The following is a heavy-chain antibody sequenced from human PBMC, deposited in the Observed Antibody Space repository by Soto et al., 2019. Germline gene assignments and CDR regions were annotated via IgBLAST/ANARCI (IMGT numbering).Heavy chain of an antibody. J-gene: IGHJ5*02. CDR1: GGSITAGDYY. CDR2: MHYSGRT. V-gene: IGHV4-31*03. CDR3: VRYYYVTSGYSTWVEP. Sequence: QVQLQESGPGPVKPSQTLSLTCTVSGGSITAGDYYWGWIRQHPGEGLEWMGYMHYSGRTYTNPALRTRVVISLDTSKSQVALKLRSVTAADTAEYFCVRYYYVTSGYSTWVEPWGQGNVVTLPS. D-gene: IGHD3-22*01.